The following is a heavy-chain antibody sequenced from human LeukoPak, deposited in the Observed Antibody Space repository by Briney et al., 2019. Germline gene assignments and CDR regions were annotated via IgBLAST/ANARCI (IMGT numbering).Heavy chain of an antibody. CDR3: ARVGGVVTGRSPEYNWFDP. CDR1: GFTVSSNS. V-gene: IGHV3-53*01. J-gene: IGHJ5*02. D-gene: IGHD2-21*02. CDR2: IYSGDST. Sequence: GGSLRLSCAASGFTVSSNSITWVRQAPGKGLEWVSVIYSGDSTHYADSVKGRFTISRDTSKNTLYLQMNSLRAENTAAYYCARVGGVVTGRSPEYNWFDPWGQGTLVTVSS.